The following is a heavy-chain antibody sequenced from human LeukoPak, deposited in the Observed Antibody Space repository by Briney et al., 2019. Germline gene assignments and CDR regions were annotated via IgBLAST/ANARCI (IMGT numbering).Heavy chain of an antibody. J-gene: IGHJ5*02. V-gene: IGHV3-7*05. CDR1: GFTFSRHW. Sequence: GGSLRLSCAASGFTFSRHWMSWVRQAPGKGLEWVATTNQDGGAEYYVDSVKGRFTISRDSAKNSLYLQMNSLRVEDTAVYYCARVGVSEEQYRWLDTWGQGTLVTVSS. CDR2: TNQDGGAE. D-gene: IGHD1/OR15-1a*01. CDR3: ARVGVSEEQYRWLDT.